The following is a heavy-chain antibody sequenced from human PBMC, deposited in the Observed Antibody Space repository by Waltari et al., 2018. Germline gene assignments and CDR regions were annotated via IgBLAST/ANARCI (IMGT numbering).Heavy chain of an antibody. CDR2: TSASSGST. CDR1: GFIFSRFS. J-gene: IGHJ4*02. V-gene: IGHV3-23*01. CDR3: TKMRRNLPRDIIDN. Sequence: EVQLLESGGGLVQRGGSFRLSCAVPGFIFSRFSIGWVRHTPGKGMEWVAGTSASSGSTYYADSVQGRFTISRDNSKKRVFLQMNSLRAEDTATYYCTKMRRNLPRDIIDNWGQGTQVIIAS.